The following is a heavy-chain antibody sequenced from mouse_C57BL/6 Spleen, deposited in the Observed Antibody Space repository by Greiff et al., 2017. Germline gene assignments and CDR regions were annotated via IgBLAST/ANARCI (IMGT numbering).Heavy chain of an antibody. CDR3: ALASNCYVKAMGY. V-gene: IGHV1-39*01. Sequence: EVQLQQSGPELVKPGASVKISCKASGYSFTDYYMHWVKQSHGKSLEWIGVINPNYGGTSYNQKFKGKATLTVDKSSSTAYMQLNSLTSEDSAVYYCALASNCYVKAMGYWGQGTTVTVSS. D-gene: IGHD2-5*01. J-gene: IGHJ4*01. CDR1: GYSFTDYY. CDR2: INPNYGGT.